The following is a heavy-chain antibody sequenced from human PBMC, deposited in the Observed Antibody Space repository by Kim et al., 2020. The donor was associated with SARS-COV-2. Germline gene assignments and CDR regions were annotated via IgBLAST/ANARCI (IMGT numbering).Heavy chain of an antibody. D-gene: IGHD1-26*01. Sequence: SETLSLTCTVSGGSISRYYWSWIRQPPGKGLEWIGYIYYSEFTNYNPSLKSRVTISVDTSKNQFSLKLSSVTAADTAVYSCASNRGTGFYYCGQGTLVTV. CDR3: ASNRGTGFYY. CDR1: GGSISRYY. V-gene: IGHV4-59*01. CDR2: IYYSEFT. J-gene: IGHJ4*02.